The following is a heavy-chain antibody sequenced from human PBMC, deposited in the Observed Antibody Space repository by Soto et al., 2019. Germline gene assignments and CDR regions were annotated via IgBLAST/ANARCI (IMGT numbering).Heavy chain of an antibody. CDR3: ATVFDV. Sequence: DVQLVESGGGLVQPGGSLRVSCAASGFTFRSHRIHWVRQAPWKGLEWVSRIDTDGGGTSYADSVKGRFTISTDNAENAVYLQMNGLRVEDTAVYYCATVFDVWGQGTLVTVSS. CDR1: GFTFRSHR. J-gene: IGHJ4*02. D-gene: IGHD4-17*01. V-gene: IGHV3-74*01. CDR2: IDTDGGGT.